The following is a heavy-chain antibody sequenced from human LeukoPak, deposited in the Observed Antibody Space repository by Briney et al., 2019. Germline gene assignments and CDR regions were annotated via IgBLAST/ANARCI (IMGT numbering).Heavy chain of an antibody. CDR3: ARRVRYFDWYMDV. J-gene: IGHJ6*03. CDR1: GFSLSSYW. D-gene: IGHD3-9*01. CDR2: INHSGST. V-gene: IGHV4-34*01. Sequence: PGGSLRLSCAASGFSLSSYWMTWVRQPPGKGLEWIGEINHSGSTNYNPSLKSRVTISVDTSKNQFSLKLSSVTAADTAVYYCARRVRYFDWYMDVWGKGTTVTISS.